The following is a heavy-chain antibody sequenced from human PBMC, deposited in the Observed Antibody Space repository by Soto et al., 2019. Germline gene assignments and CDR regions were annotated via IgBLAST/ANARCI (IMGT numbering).Heavy chain of an antibody. CDR2: ISYDGSNK. Sequence: QVQLVEYGGGVVQPGTSLRRSCAASGFTFCSYAMHWVRQAPGKGLEWVAVISYDGSNKYYADSVKGRFTISRDNSKNTLYLQMNSLRAEDTAVYYCARDPLWGTAMVLWYFDLWGRGTLVTVSS. CDR1: GFTFCSYA. D-gene: IGHD5-18*01. CDR3: ARDPLWGTAMVLWYFDL. V-gene: IGHV3-30-3*01. J-gene: IGHJ2*01.